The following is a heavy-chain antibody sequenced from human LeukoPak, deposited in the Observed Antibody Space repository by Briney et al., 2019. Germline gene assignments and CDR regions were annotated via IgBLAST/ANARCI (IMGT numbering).Heavy chain of an antibody. CDR1: GVSISSYY. V-gene: IGHV4-59*12. CDR2: IYYSGST. Sequence: PSETLSLTCTVSGVSISSYYWSWIRQPPGKGLEWIGYIYYSGSTNYNPSLKSRVTISVDRSKNQFSLKLSSVTAADTAVYYCARGLRSSGWYGFNPWGQGTLVTVSS. J-gene: IGHJ5*02. D-gene: IGHD6-19*01. CDR3: ARGLRSSGWYGFNP.